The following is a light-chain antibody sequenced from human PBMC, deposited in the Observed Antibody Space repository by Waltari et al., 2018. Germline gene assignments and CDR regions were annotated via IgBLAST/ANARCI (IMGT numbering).Light chain of an antibody. V-gene: IGLV3-21*04. Sequence: SYVLTQPPSVSVAPGNTATIACGGNNLERKSVHWYQQKPGQTPVAVIYYDTERPSGISERFSGSNSGNTATLTISRVEAGDEADYDCQVWDSDSDHPVFGGGTKLTVL. CDR1: NLERKS. J-gene: IGLJ3*02. CDR3: QVWDSDSDHPV. CDR2: YDT.